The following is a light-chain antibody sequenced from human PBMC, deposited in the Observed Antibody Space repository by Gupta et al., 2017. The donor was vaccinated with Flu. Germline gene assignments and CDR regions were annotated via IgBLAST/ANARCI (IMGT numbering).Light chain of an antibody. CDR1: QSVSSY. V-gene: IGKV3-11*01. Sequence: EIVLTQSPATLSLSPGERATLSCRASQSVSSYLAWYQQKPGQAPRLLIYDASNRATGIPARFSGSGSGTDFTLTISSLEPEDFAVYYCQQRSNWPPWITFGQETRLEIK. CDR2: DAS. J-gene: IGKJ5*01. CDR3: QQRSNWPPWIT.